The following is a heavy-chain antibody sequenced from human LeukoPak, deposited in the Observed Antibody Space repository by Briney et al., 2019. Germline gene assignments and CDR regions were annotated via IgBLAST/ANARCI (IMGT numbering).Heavy chain of an antibody. CDR3: AKDRAVGASYWYFDL. CDR1: GVTLSNYA. J-gene: IGHJ2*01. V-gene: IGHV3-23*01. CDR2: TSSSGSGGNT. D-gene: IGHD1-26*01. Sequence: GGSLRLSCAASGVTLSNYAMSWARQAPGKGLEWVSGTSSSGSGGNTYYADYVKGPFTISRDSSRNTLFLHMNTLRAEVTAIYYCAKDRAVGASYWYFDLWGRGTLVTVSS.